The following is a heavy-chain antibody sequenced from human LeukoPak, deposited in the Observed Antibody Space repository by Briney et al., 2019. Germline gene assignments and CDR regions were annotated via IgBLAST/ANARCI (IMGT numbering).Heavy chain of an antibody. Sequence: SQTLSLTCTVSGGSISSGDYYWSWIRQPPGKGLEWIGYIYYSGSTYYNPSLKSRVTISVDTSKNQFSLKLSSVTAADTAVYYCARENLGYCSGGSCSSAAYFDYWGQGTLVTVSS. CDR3: ARENLGYCSGGSCSSAAYFDY. D-gene: IGHD2-15*01. V-gene: IGHV4-30-4*01. J-gene: IGHJ4*02. CDR2: IYYSGST. CDR1: GGSISSGDYY.